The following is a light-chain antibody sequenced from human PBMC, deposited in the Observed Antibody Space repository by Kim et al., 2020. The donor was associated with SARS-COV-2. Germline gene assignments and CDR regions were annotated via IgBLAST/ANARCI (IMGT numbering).Light chain of an antibody. Sequence: VSPGQAARITCSGGALPKQYAYWYQQKPGQAPVLVIYKDSERPSGIPERFSGSSSGTTVTLTISGVQAEDEADYYCQSADSSGTYIFGGGTQLTVL. CDR1: ALPKQY. J-gene: IGLJ2*01. V-gene: IGLV3-25*03. CDR3: QSADSSGTYI. CDR2: KDS.